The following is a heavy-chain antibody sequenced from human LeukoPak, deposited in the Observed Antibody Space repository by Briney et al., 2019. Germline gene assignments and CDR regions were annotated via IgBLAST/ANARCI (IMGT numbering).Heavy chain of an antibody. J-gene: IGHJ3*02. V-gene: IGHV4-39*07. D-gene: IGHD5-18*01. CDR2: IYYSGST. Sequence: SETLSLTCTVSGGSISSSSYYWGWIRQPPGTGLEWIGSIYYSGSTYYNPSLKSRVTISVDTSKNQFSLKLSSVTAADTAVYYCARRGYSYGGAFDIWGQGTMVTVSS. CDR1: GGSISSSSYY. CDR3: ARRGYSYGGAFDI.